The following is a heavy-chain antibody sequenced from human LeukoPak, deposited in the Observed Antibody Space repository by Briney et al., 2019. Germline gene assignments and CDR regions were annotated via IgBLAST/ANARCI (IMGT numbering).Heavy chain of an antibody. V-gene: IGHV1-8*01. CDR1: GYTFTSYD. Sequence: ASVTVSFKASGYTFTSYDINWVRQAAGQGLEWMGWMNPNSGNTGYAQKFQGRVTMTRNTSISTAYMELSSMRSEDTAVYDCARLASSGWDEFDYWGQGTLVTVSS. D-gene: IGHD6-19*01. J-gene: IGHJ4*02. CDR3: ARLASSGWDEFDY. CDR2: MNPNSGNT.